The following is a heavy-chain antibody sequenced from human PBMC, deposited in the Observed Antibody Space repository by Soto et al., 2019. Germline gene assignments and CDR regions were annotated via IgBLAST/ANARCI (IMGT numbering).Heavy chain of an antibody. V-gene: IGHV1-46*01. J-gene: IGHJ4*02. Sequence: QVQLVQSGAXVKXPGXSVKVSCKASGDTFTDYYIHWVRQAPGQGLEWMGTVNPSGGHTTYAQHFLGRMTMTRDTSTSTLYMELTSLTSEDTAVYYCARGGHVVVVTAALDFWGQGTLVTVSS. CDR2: VNPSGGHT. CDR1: GDTFTDYY. CDR3: ARGGHVVVVTAALDF. D-gene: IGHD2-21*02.